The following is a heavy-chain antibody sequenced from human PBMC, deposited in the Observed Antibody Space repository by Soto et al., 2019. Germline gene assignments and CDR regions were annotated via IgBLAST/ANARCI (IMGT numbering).Heavy chain of an antibody. J-gene: IGHJ5*02. CDR3: ARGPFYSSSWYDYNWFDP. V-gene: IGHV1-8*01. D-gene: IGHD6-13*01. CDR1: GYTFTSYD. Sequence: QVQRVQSGAEVKKPGASVKVSCKASGYTFTSYDINWVRQATGQGLEGMGWMNPNSGNTGYAQKFQGRVTITRNTSISTAYMELSSLRSEDTAVYYCARGPFYSSSWYDYNWFDPWGQGTLVTVSS. CDR2: MNPNSGNT.